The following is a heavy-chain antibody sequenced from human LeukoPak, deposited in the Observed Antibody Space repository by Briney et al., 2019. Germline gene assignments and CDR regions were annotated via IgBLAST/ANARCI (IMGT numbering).Heavy chain of an antibody. V-gene: IGHV4-34*01. CDR3: ARGRGHWFDP. CDR1: GGSFSGYY. J-gene: IGHJ5*02. Sequence: SETLSLTCAVYGGSFSGYYWSWIRQPPGKWLEWIGEINHSGSTNYNPSLKSRVTISVDTSKNQFSLKLSSVTAADTAVYYCARGRGHWFDPWGQGTLVTVSS. CDR2: INHSGST.